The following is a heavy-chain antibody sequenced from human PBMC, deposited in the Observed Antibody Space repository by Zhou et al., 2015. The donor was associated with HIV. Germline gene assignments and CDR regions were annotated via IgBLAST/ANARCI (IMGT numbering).Heavy chain of an antibody. CDR2: IIPIFGTA. D-gene: IGHD2-2*01. CDR3: ARDSRPRDIVVVPAAPTDAFDI. CDR1: GYTFTSYY. V-gene: IGHV1-69*01. J-gene: IGHJ3*02. Sequence: QVQLVQSGAEVKKPGASVKVSCKASGYTFTSYYMHWVRQAPGQGLEWMGGIIPIFGTANYAQKFQGRVTITADESTSTAYMELSSLRSEDTAVYYCARDSRPRDIVVVPAAPTDAFDIWGQGTMVTSLQ.